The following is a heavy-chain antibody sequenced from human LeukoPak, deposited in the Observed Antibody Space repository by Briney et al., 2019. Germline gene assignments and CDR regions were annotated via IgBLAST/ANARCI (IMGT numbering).Heavy chain of an antibody. V-gene: IGHV1-2*06. CDR2: INPNSGGT. J-gene: IGHJ6*04. Sequence: ASVKVSCKSSGYTFTGYYMHWVRQAPGQGVEWMGRINPNSGGTNYAQKFQGRVNITRDTSISKAYMELSRLRSDDTAVYYCARELVLDVWGKGTTVTVSS. CDR3: ARELVLDV. CDR1: GYTFTGYY.